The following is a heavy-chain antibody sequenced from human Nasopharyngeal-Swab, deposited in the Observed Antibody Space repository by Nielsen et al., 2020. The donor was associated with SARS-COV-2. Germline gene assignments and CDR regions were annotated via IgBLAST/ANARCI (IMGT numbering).Heavy chain of an antibody. V-gene: IGHV3-30*03. CDR3: ARGDDHFDY. Sequence: GGSLRLSCAVSGFTFSNAWMNWFRQAPGKGLEWVSVISVDGSNINYRDSVKGRFTISRDNSKNKLFLQMTSLRPEDTAVYYCARGDDHFDYWGQGTLVTVSS. CDR1: GFTFSNAW. CDR2: ISVDGSNI. J-gene: IGHJ4*02.